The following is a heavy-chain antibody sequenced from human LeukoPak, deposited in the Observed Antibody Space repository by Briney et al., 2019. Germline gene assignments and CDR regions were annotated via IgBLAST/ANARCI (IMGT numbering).Heavy chain of an antibody. Sequence: GGSLRLSCAASGFTFSNYGMNWVRQAPGRGLEWVANIKQDGSEKYYVESVKGRFTISRDNAKNSLYLQMNSLRVEDTAVYYCARGGYRYEDWGQGTLVTVSS. CDR1: GFTFSNYG. CDR3: ARGGYRYED. V-gene: IGHV3-7*01. D-gene: IGHD5-18*01. CDR2: IKQDGSEK. J-gene: IGHJ4*02.